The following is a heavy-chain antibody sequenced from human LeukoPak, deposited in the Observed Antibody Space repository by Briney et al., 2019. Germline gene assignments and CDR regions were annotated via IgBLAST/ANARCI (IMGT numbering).Heavy chain of an antibody. J-gene: IGHJ4*02. V-gene: IGHV1-18*01. CDR2: ISAYNGNT. D-gene: IGHD3-10*01. CDR1: GYTFTSYG. Sequence: AASVNVSCKASGYTFTSYGISWVRQAPGQGREWMGWISAYNGNTNYAQKLQGRVTMTTDTSTSTAYMELRSLRSDDTAVYYCAREYAMVPHEVGGDYWGQGTLVTVSS. CDR3: AREYAMVPHEVGGDY.